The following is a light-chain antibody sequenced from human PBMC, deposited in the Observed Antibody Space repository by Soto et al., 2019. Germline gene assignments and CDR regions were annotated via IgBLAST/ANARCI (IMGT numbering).Light chain of an antibody. CDR2: EVS. V-gene: IGLV2-14*01. J-gene: IGLJ2*01. CDR1: SSDVGGYNY. CDR3: SSYTSSSTLGHVV. Sequence: QSVLTQPASVSGSPGQSITISCTGTSSDVGGYNYVSWYQQHPGKAPKLMIYEVSNRPSGVSNRFSGSKSGNTASLTISGLQAEDEDDYYCSSYTSSSTLGHVVFGGGTKVTVL.